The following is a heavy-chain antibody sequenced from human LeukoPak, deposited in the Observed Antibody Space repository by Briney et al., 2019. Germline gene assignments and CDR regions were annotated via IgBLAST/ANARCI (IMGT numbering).Heavy chain of an antibody. D-gene: IGHD2/OR15-2a*01. CDR3: ARDAKRFYAANWFDP. J-gene: IGHJ5*02. CDR2: IFYGGST. V-gene: IGHV4-39*07. Sequence: SSETLSLTCTVSGGSIYSGNSYWAWIRQPPGKGLEWIGSIFYGGSTFYNPSLKRRVTISVDTSKNQFSLNLTSLTAADTAVYYCARDAKRFYAANWFDPWGQGTLVAVSS. CDR1: GGSIYSGNSY.